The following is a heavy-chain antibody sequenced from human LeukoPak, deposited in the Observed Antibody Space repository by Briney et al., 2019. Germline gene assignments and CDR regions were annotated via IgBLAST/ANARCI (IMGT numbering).Heavy chain of an antibody. D-gene: IGHD2-2*01. J-gene: IGHJ4*02. CDR3: AGDTSRVVVPAAIGNY. V-gene: IGHV1-18*01. CDR1: GYTFTSYG. Sequence: ASVKVSCKASGYTFTSYGISWVRQAPGQGLEWMGWISAYNGNTNYAQKLQGRVTMTTDTSTSTAYMELRSLRSDDTAVYYCAGDTSRVVVPAAIGNYWGQGTLVTVSS. CDR2: ISAYNGNT.